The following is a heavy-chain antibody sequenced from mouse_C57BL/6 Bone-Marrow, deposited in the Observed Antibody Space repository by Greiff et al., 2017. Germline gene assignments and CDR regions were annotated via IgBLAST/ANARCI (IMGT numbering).Heavy chain of an antibody. J-gene: IGHJ2*01. CDR3: TRGGTMVTTTGYYFAY. CDR2: ISSGGDYI. Sequence: EVKLVESGEGLVKPGGSLKLSCAASGFTFSSYAMSWVRQTPEKRLEWVAYISSGGDYIYYADTVKGRFTISRDNARNTLYLQMSSLKSEDTAMYYCTRGGTMVTTTGYYFAYWGQGTTLTVSA. CDR1: GFTFSSYA. D-gene: IGHD2-2*01. V-gene: IGHV5-9-1*02.